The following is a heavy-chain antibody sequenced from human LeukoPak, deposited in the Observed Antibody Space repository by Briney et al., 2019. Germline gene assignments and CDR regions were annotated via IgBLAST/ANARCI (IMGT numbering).Heavy chain of an antibody. CDR3: ARATHDYGDYLGALHYYYYGMDV. CDR1: GGSISSYY. V-gene: IGHV4-59*01. D-gene: IGHD4-17*01. J-gene: IGHJ6*02. Sequence: SETLSLTCTVSGGSISSYYWSRIRQPPGKGLEWIGYIYYSGSTNYNPSLKSRVTISVDTSKNQFSLKLSSVTAADTAVYYCARATHDYGDYLGALHYYYYGMDVWGQGTTVTVSS. CDR2: IYYSGST.